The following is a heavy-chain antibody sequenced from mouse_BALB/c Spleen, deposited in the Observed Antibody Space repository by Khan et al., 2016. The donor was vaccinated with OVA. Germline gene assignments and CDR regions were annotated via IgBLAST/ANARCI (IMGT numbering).Heavy chain of an antibody. CDR1: GYSFTNYW. J-gene: IGHJ2*01. V-gene: IGHV1-87*01. Sequence: QVQLQQSGAELARPGASVKLSCKASGYSFTNYWMQWVKQRPGQGLEWIGTTYPGNGDTRYTQNFKGKATLTADKSSNTAYMQLSSLASEDSAVYYCARGGISTGDWDDWGRGTTRTGAS. CDR2: TYPGNGDT. D-gene: IGHD1-1*01. CDR3: ARGGISTGDWDD.